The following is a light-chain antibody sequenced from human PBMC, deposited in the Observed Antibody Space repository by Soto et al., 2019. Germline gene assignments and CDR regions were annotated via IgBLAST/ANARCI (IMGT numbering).Light chain of an antibody. J-gene: IGKJ3*01. CDR2: GAF. CDR3: QQYSSWPFT. V-gene: IGKV3-15*01. CDR1: QSVSSN. Sequence: EIVMTQSPATLSVSPGERATLSCRASQSVSSNLAWYQQKPGQAPRLLIYGAFTRATGIPARFSGSGSGTEFTLTISSLQSEDFAIYYCQQYSSWPFTFGPGTKVAIE.